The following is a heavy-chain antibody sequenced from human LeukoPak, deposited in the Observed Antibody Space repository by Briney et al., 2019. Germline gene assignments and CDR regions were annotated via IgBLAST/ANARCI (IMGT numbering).Heavy chain of an antibody. CDR1: DYIFTNYW. D-gene: IGHD3-9*01. J-gene: IGHJ3*02. CDR3: ARHSPYYGILTGYYASSAPGDAFDI. V-gene: IGHV5-51*01. CDR2: IYPDDSDT. Sequence: GESLKISCKGSDYIFTNYWIGWVRQMPGKGLEWMGIIYPDDSDTRYSPSFQGQVTISADKSISTAYLQWSSLRASDTAIYYCARHSPYYGILTGYYASSAPGDAFDIWGQGTMVTVSS.